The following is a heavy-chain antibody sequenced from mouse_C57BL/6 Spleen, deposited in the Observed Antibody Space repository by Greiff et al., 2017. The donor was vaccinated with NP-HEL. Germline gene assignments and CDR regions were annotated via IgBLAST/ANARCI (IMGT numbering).Heavy chain of an antibody. D-gene: IGHD2-3*01. J-gene: IGHJ4*01. V-gene: IGHV1-15*01. CDR3: IRSDGFAMDY. Sequence: VQLQQSGAELVRPGASVTLSCKASGYTFTDYEMHWVKQTPVHGLEWIGAIDPETGGTAYNQKFKGKAILTADKSSSTAYMELRSLTSEDSAVYYCIRSDGFAMDYWGQGTSVTVSS. CDR1: GYTFTDYE. CDR2: IDPETGGT.